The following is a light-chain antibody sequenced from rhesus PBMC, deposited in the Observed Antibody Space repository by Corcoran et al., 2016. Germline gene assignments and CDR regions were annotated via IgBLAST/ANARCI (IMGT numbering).Light chain of an antibody. J-gene: IGKJ4*01. V-gene: IGKV1-38*01. CDR2: DAS. CDR3: QQRNAYPLT. CDR1: QGISTS. Sequence: DIQLTQSPSSLSASVGDRVTFTCRASQGISTSLDWFQQKSGKACKLLLYDASTLKSGVPSRFSVSGSGTEFTLTISSLQPEDFATYYCQQRNAYPLTFGGGTKVEIK.